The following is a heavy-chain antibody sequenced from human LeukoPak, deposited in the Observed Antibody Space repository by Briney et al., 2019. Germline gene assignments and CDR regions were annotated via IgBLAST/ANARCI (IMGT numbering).Heavy chain of an antibody. CDR1: GYTFTSHY. Sequence: ASVKVSCKASGYTFTSHYMHWVRQAPGQGLEWMGIINPSGGSTTYAQKFQGRITMTRDTSTSTVYMELSSLRSEDTAVYYCARGKRRILSRDGYNSVFDYWGQGTLVTVSS. CDR2: INPSGGST. J-gene: IGHJ4*02. CDR3: ARGKRRILSRDGYNSVFDY. V-gene: IGHV1-46*01. D-gene: IGHD5-24*01.